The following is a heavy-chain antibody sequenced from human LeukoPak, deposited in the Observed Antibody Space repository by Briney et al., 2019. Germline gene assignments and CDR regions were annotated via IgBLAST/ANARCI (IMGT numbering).Heavy chain of an antibody. V-gene: IGHV3-30-3*01. Sequence: PGGSLRLSCAASGFTFSNYAMHWVRQASGKGLEWVALISYDGSNKYYADSVKGRFTISRDNSKNTLYLQMNSLRAEDTAVYYCAKGDNTIFGVAPPNLWGQGTLVTVSS. J-gene: IGHJ5*02. CDR3: AKGDNTIFGVAPPNL. CDR2: ISYDGSNK. D-gene: IGHD3-3*01. CDR1: GFTFSNYA.